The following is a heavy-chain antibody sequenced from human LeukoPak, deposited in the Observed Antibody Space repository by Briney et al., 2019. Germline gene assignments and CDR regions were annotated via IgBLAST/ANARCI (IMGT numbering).Heavy chain of an antibody. CDR3: ARDSLVVVPAAIPDY. Sequence: PGGSLRLSCAASGFTFSSYAMNWVRQAPGKGLEWVSSTSTNGFTTYYADSVKGRFTISRDNSKNTLYLQMNSLRAEDTAVYYCARDSLVVVPAAIPDYWGQGTLVTVSS. D-gene: IGHD2-2*01. J-gene: IGHJ4*02. CDR1: GFTFSSYA. V-gene: IGHV3-23*01. CDR2: TSTNGFTT.